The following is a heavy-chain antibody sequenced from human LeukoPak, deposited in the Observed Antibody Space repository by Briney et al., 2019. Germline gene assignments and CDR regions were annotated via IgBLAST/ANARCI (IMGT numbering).Heavy chain of an antibody. CDR2: ISNSGTTI. CDR3: ARAVAGTPIDY. Sequence: PGWALPLSCPASGLTFSKYEMNWLRQAAGREVEGVSYISNSGTTIYYTDSVKGRFTISSDNAQNSLYLQMNSLKAEDTAVYYCARAVAGTPIDYWGQGTLVTVSS. V-gene: IGHV3-48*03. CDR1: GLTFSKYE. J-gene: IGHJ4*02. D-gene: IGHD6-19*01.